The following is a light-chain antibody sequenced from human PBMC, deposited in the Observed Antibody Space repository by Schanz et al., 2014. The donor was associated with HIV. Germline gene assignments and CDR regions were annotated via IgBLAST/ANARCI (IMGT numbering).Light chain of an antibody. Sequence: QSALTQPASVSGSPGQSITISCTGTSSDVGSYNLVSWYQHHPGKAPKLIIYEVSQRPSGVPDRFSGSKSGSTASLTVSGLQPEDEADYYCSSFAGSNIPWVFGGGTKLTVL. CDR1: SSDVGSYNL. CDR3: SSFAGSNIPWV. CDR2: EVS. J-gene: IGLJ3*02. V-gene: IGLV2-14*02.